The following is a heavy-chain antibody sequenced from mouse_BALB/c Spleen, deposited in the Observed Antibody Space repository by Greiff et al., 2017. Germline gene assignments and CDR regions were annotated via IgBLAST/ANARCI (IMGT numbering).Heavy chain of an antibody. CDR2: ISSGSSTI. D-gene: IGHD2-4*01. CDR3: ARSTMITTGFDY. Sequence: EVKLVESGGGLVQPGGSRKLSCAASGFTFSSFGMHWVRQAPEKGLEWVAYISSGSSTIYYPDTVKGRFTISRDNPKNTLFLQMTSLRSEDTAMYYCARSTMITTGFDYWGQGTTLTVSS. CDR1: GFTFSSFG. V-gene: IGHV5-17*02. J-gene: IGHJ2*01.